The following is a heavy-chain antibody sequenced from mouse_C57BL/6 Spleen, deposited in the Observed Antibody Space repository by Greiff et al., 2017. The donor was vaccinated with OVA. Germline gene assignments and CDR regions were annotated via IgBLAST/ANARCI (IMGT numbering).Heavy chain of an antibody. V-gene: IGHV5-17*01. Sequence: EVMLVESGGGLVKPGGSLKLSCAASGFTFSDYGMHWVRQAPEKGLEWVAYISSGSSTIYYADTVKGRFTISRDHAKNTLLLQMTSLRSEDTAIYYCARDDYGGGYIDVWGTGTTVTVSS. J-gene: IGHJ1*03. CDR3: ARDDYGGGYIDV. CDR1: GFTFSDYG. D-gene: IGHD1-1*01. CDR2: ISSGSSTI.